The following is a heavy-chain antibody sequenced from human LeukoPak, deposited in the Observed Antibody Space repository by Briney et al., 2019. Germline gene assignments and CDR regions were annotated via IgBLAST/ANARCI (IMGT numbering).Heavy chain of an antibody. J-gene: IGHJ4*02. CDR2: IYHSGST. D-gene: IGHD6-13*01. CDR1: GYSISSGYY. Sequence: PSETLSHTCTVSGYSISSGYYWGWIRQPPGKGLEWIGSIYHSGSTYYNPSLKSRVTISVDTSKNQFSLKLSSVTAADTAVYYCARVGSFNKQQLRYWGQGTLVTVSS. CDR3: ARVGSFNKQQLRY. V-gene: IGHV4-38-2*02.